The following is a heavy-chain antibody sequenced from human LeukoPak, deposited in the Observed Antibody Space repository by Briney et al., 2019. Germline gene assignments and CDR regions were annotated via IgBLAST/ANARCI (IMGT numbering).Heavy chain of an antibody. V-gene: IGHV3-30*18. CDR2: MSYDGSNK. CDR1: GLTFSSYG. D-gene: IGHD5-18*01. Sequence: GGSLRLSCAASGLTFSSYGMHWVRQAPGKGLEWVAVMSYDGSNKYYADSVKGRFTISRDNSKNTLYLQMNSLRAEDTAVYYCANFIWDTAPKVWGQGTLVTVSS. J-gene: IGHJ4*02. CDR3: ANFIWDTAPKV.